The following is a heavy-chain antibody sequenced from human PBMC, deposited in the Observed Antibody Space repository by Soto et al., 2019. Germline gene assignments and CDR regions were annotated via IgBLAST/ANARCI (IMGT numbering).Heavy chain of an antibody. CDR2: IYYSGST. CDR1: GGSISSDY. CDR3: ARVPDD. J-gene: IGHJ4*02. D-gene: IGHD2-2*01. V-gene: IGHV4-59*12. Sequence: SETLSLTCTVSGGSISSDYWSWIRQPPGKGLEWIGYIYYSGSTNYNPSLKSRVTISIDRSKNQFSLKLISVTAVDTAVYYCARVPDDWGQGILVTVSS.